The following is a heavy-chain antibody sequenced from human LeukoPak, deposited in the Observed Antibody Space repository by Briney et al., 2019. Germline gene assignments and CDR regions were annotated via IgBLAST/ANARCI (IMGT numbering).Heavy chain of an antibody. D-gene: IGHD5-24*01. Sequence: PGGSLRLSCAASGFTFSDYYMSWIRQAPGKGLEWILYISNSGSVSYYADSVKGRFTISRDNAKNSLYLEMNSLSADDTALYYCARDGSPGASINYFDTWGHGTRVIVSP. CDR2: ISNSGSVS. CDR1: GFTFSDYY. V-gene: IGHV3-11*04. CDR3: ARDGSPGASINYFDT. J-gene: IGHJ5*01.